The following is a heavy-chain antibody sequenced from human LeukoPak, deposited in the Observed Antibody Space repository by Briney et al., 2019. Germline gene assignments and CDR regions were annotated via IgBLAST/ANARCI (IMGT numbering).Heavy chain of an antibody. V-gene: IGHV3-48*01. CDR2: ISSTSSKI. J-gene: IGHJ5*02. Sequence: GGSLRLSCAASGFTFSSYNMNWVGQAPGKGVEWVSYISSTSSKIYYTDSLKGGFTISRENAKKTLYMQMKRQRGEDTAVYYCARVVSSWQRNWFDLWGQGTLVTVSS. D-gene: IGHD6-13*01. CDR1: GFTFSSYN. CDR3: ARVVSSWQRNWFDL.